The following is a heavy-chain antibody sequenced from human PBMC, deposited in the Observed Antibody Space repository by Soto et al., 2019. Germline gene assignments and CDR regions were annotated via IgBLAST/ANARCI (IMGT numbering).Heavy chain of an antibody. J-gene: IGHJ3*02. Sequence: SETLSLTCTVSGGSISSSSYYWGWIRQPPGKGLEWIGSIFYSGSTYYNPSLKSRVTISVDTSKNQFSLKLSSVTAADTAVYYCARRDYYGSGSYYNELGAFDIWGQGTTVTVSS. CDR2: IFYSGST. D-gene: IGHD3-10*01. CDR3: ARRDYYGSGSYYNELGAFDI. V-gene: IGHV4-39*07. CDR1: GGSISSSSYY.